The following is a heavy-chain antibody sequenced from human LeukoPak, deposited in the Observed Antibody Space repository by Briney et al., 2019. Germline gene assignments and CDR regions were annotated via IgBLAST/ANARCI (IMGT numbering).Heavy chain of an antibody. CDR3: ARVHARTYYDSSGHFDY. D-gene: IGHD3-22*01. V-gene: IGHV3-48*03. Sequence: GGSLRLSCAASGFTFSSYEMNWVRQAPGKGLEWVSYISSSGSTIYYADSVKGRFTISRDNAKNSLYLQMNSLRAEDTAVYYCARVHARTYYDSSGHFDYWGQGTLVTVSS. CDR1: GFTFSSYE. J-gene: IGHJ4*02. CDR2: ISSSGSTI.